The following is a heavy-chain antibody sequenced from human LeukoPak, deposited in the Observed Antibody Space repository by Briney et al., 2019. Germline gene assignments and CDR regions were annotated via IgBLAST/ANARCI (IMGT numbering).Heavy chain of an antibody. D-gene: IGHD1/OR15-1a*01. J-gene: IGHJ4*02. V-gene: IGHV4-39*01. CDR3: ARHRAHWDTYYFDY. Sequence: PSKTLSLTCTVSGGSISSSSYYWGWIRQPPGKGLEWIGSIYYSGSTYYNPSLKSRVTISADTSKNQFSLKLSSVTAADTAVYYCARHRAHWDTYYFDYWGQGTLVTVSS. CDR2: IYYSGST. CDR1: GGSISSSSYY.